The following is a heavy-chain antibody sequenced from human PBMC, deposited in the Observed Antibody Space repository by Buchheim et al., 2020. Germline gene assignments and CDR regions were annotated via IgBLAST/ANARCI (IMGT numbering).Heavy chain of an antibody. CDR3: ARGIAAYFDY. D-gene: IGHD6-13*01. CDR1: GFTFSSYA. Sequence: QVQLVESGGGVVQPGRSLRLSCAASGFTFSSYAMHWVRQAPGKGLEWVAVISYDGSNKYYADSVKGRFTISRDNSKNTLYLQMNSLRAEDTAVYYCARGIAAYFDYWGQGTL. J-gene: IGHJ4*02. V-gene: IGHV3-30-3*01. CDR2: ISYDGSNK.